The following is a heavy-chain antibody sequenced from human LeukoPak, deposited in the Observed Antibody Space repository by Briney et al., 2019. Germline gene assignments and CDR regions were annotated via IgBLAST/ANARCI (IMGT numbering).Heavy chain of an antibody. CDR1: GFTFTNAW. Sequence: GGSLRLSCAASGFTFTNAWMNWVRQAPGKGLDWVANIQEDGRGIHYVEAVRGRFTISRDNAKDSLYLQLNSLKVEDTAMYYCARDRYRTGWYGYFDLWGRGTLVTVSS. V-gene: IGHV3-7*01. CDR2: IQEDGRGI. J-gene: IGHJ2*01. CDR3: ARDRYRTGWYGYFDL. D-gene: IGHD6-19*01.